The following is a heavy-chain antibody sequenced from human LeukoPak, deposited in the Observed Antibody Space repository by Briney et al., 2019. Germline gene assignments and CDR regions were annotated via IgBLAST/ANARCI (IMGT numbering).Heavy chain of an antibody. J-gene: IGHJ4*02. CDR3: ARGRGWFGELLWFDY. Sequence: SETLSLTCTVSGGSISSYYWGWIRQPPGKGLEWIGYIYYSGSTNYNPSLKSRVTISVDTSKNQFSLKLSSVTAADTAVYYCARGRGWFGELLWFDYWGQGTLVTVSS. CDR1: GGSISSYY. CDR2: IYYSGST. V-gene: IGHV4-59*12. D-gene: IGHD3-10*01.